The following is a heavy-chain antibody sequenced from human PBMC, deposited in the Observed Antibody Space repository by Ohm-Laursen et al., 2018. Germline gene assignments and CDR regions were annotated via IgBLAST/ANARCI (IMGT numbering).Heavy chain of an antibody. CDR3: ARPDIVGATIDAFDI. J-gene: IGHJ3*02. D-gene: IGHD1-26*01. V-gene: IGHV3-74*01. Sequence: SLRLSCAASGFTFSSYWMHWVRQGPGKGLVWVSGIKGDGGRINYADSVKGRFTISRDNAKKSLYLQMDDLTAEDTAVYYCARPDIVGATIDAFDIWGQGTMVTVSS. CDR1: GFTFSSYW. CDR2: IKGDGGRI.